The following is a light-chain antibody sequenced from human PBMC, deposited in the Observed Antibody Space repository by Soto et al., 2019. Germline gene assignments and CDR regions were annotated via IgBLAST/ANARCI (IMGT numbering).Light chain of an antibody. V-gene: IGLV1-51*01. CDR3: GTWYSRLSAL. J-gene: IGLJ2*01. CDR1: SSNIGNNY. CDR2: DNN. Sequence: QSVLTQPPSVSAAPGQKVTISCSGSSSNIGNNYVSWYQQLPGTAPKLLIYDNNKRPSGIPDRFSGSKSGTSATLGITGLQTGDEADYYCGTWYSRLSALFGGGTKLTVL.